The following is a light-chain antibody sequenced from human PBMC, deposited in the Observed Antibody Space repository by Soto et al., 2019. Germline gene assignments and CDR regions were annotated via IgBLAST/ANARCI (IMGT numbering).Light chain of an antibody. CDR1: QRVSSN. Sequence: EVEMTQSPATVSVSPGERVTLSCRASQRVSSNVAWYQQKPGQAPRVLIFGASTRATGTPARFSGSGSGTEFTLTIRSLQPEDFAVYYCQQYNIWPPYTFGQGTKVDIK. V-gene: IGKV3-15*01. CDR2: GAS. CDR3: QQYNIWPPYT. J-gene: IGKJ2*01.